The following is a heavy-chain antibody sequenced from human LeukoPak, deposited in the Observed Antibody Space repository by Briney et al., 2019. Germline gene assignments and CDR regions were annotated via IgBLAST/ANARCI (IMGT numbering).Heavy chain of an antibody. Sequence: GGSLRLSCAASGFTFSSYGMHWVRQAPGKGLEWVAFIRYDGSNKYYADSVKGRFTISRDNSKNTLYLQMNSLRAEDTAVYYCATPRYCSSTSCYGFDYWGQGTLVTVSS. CDR2: IRYDGSNK. J-gene: IGHJ4*02. V-gene: IGHV3-30*02. CDR1: GFTFSSYG. D-gene: IGHD2-2*01. CDR3: ATPRYCSSTSCYGFDY.